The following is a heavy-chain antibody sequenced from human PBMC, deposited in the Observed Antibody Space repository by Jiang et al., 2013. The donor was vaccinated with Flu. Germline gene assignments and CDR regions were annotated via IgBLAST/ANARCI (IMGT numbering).Heavy chain of an antibody. CDR3: VMAAY. V-gene: IGHV3-64D*08. CDR2: ITKDGGRT. CDR1: GFTFSNYS. Sequence: QLVESGGGLVQPGGSLRLSCSASGFTFSNYSMHWVRQAPGKGLEDVSIITKDGGRTNYADSVKGRFTISRDNSKNTLVLQMNSLRHEDAGIYYCVMAAYWGLGTLVTVSS. D-gene: IGHD6-25*01. J-gene: IGHJ4*02.